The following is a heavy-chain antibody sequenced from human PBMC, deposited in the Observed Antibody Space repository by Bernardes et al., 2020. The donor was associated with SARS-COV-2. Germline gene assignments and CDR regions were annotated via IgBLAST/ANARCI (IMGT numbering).Heavy chain of an antibody. CDR2: IDDAGNT. D-gene: IGHD4-4*01. J-gene: IGHJ4*02. CDR1: GLTVRTDY. V-gene: IGHV3-66*01. CDR3: AGDTHSKERADF. Sequence: GGSLRLSRAASGLTVRTDYMSWVRQAPGKGLEWVSVIDDAGNTYYEDSVRGRFTIFRDGSKNNLYLQMNSLRAEDTAVYYCAGDTHSKERADFWGQGTLVSVSS.